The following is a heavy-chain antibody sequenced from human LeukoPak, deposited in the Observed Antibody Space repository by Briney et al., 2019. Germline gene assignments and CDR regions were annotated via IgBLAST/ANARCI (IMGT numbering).Heavy chain of an antibody. Sequence: KPSQTLSLTCTVSGGSISSGDYYWSWIRQPPGKGLEWIGYIYYSGSTYYNPSLKSRVTISVDTSKNQFSLKLSSVTAADTAVYYCARGDEDYYDSSGYYSWGQGTLVTVSS. V-gene: IGHV4-30-4*01. CDR2: IYYSGST. CDR3: ARGDEDYYDSSGYYS. D-gene: IGHD3-22*01. J-gene: IGHJ4*02. CDR1: GGSISSGDYY.